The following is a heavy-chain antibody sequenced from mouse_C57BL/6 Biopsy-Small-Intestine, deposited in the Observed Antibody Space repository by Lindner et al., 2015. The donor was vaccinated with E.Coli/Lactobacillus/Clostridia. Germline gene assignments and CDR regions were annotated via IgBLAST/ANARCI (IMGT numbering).Heavy chain of an antibody. D-gene: IGHD1-1*01. V-gene: IGHV1-81*01. Sequence: VQLQESGAELARPGASVKMSCKASGYIFTSYGISWVKQRTGQGLEWIGEIYPGSGNTYYNEKFKGKATLTADKSSSTAYMELRSLTSEDSAVYFCAREGGSTVVISYYYGMDYWGQGTSVTVSS. CDR2: IYPGSGNT. J-gene: IGHJ4*01. CDR1: GYIFTSYG. CDR3: AREGGSTVVISYYYGMDY.